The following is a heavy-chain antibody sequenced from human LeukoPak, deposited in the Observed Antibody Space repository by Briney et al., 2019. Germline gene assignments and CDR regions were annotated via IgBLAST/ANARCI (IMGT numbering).Heavy chain of an antibody. Sequence: GGSLRLSCSASGFTFSSYAMHWVRQAPGKGLEYVSAISSNGGSTYYADSVKGRFTISRDNSKNTLYLQMSNLRAEDTAVYYCVKVRSGSGSQYFDYWGQGTLVTVSS. CDR3: VKVRSGSGSQYFDY. CDR1: GFTFSSYA. J-gene: IGHJ4*02. V-gene: IGHV3-64D*06. D-gene: IGHD3-10*01. CDR2: ISSNGGST.